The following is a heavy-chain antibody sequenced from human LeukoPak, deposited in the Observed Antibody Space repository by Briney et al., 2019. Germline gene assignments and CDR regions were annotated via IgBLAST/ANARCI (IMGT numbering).Heavy chain of an antibody. CDR2: IYYSGST. Sequence: SGTLSLTCTVSAGSISSYYWSWIRQPPGKGLEWIGYIYYSGSTNSNPSLKSRVTISVDTSKNQFSLNLSSVTAADSAVDYCARLANYDFWRGPYPHDAFDIWGQGTMVTVSS. D-gene: IGHD3-3*01. J-gene: IGHJ3*02. V-gene: IGHV4-59*08. CDR1: AGSISSYY. CDR3: ARLANYDFWRGPYPHDAFDI.